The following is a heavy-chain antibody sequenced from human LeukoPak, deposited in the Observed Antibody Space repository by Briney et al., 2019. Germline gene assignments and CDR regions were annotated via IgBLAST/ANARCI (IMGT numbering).Heavy chain of an antibody. CDR3: AREGRVNYDSSGYSAFDI. Sequence: GASVKVSCKSSGYTFTDYYMHWVRQAPGQGLEWMGIINPSGGSTSYAQKFQGRVTMTRDTSTSTVYMELSSLRSEDTAVYYCAREGRVNYDSSGYSAFDIWGQGTMVTVSS. CDR1: GYTFTDYY. CDR2: INPSGGST. D-gene: IGHD3-22*01. J-gene: IGHJ3*02. V-gene: IGHV1-46*01.